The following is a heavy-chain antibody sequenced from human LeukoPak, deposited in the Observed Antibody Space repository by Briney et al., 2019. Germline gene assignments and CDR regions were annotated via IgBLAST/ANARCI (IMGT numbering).Heavy chain of an antibody. Sequence: GGSLRLSCAASGFTFATYAMSWVRQAPGRGLEWVSSISGSGSSTFYADSVKGRFTISRGNSENTLYLQMKSLRAEDTAVYYCARGDGYNFFDYWGQGTLVTVSS. CDR2: ISGSGSST. V-gene: IGHV3-23*01. J-gene: IGHJ4*02. CDR3: ARGDGYNFFDY. CDR1: GFTFATYA. D-gene: IGHD5-24*01.